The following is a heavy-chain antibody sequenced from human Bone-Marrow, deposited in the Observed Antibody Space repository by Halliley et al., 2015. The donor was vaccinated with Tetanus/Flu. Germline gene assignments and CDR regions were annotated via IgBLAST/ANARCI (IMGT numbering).Heavy chain of an antibody. CDR1: GFTFSSYG. J-gene: IGHJ6*02. CDR2: ISYDGSNK. D-gene: IGHD2-2*01. CDR3: AKDHGVVVPAALLMDV. Sequence: LRFSCAASGFTFSSYGMHWVRQAPGKGLEWVAVISYDGSNKYYADSVKGRFTISRDNSKNTLYLQMNSLRAEDTAVYYCAKDHGVVVPAALLMDVWGQGTTVTVSS. V-gene: IGHV3-30*18.